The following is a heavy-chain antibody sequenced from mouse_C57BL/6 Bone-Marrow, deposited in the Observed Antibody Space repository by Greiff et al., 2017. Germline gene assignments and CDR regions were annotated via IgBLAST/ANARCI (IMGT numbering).Heavy chain of an antibody. J-gene: IGHJ2*01. CDR2: INPSTGGT. CDR3: AREWNITTVVGY. D-gene: IGHD1-1*01. CDR1: GYSFTGYY. V-gene: IGHV1-42*01. Sequence: VQLQQSGPELVKPGASVKISCKASGYSFTGYYMNWVKQSPEKSLEWIGEINPSTGGTTYNQKFKAKATLTVDKSSSTAYMQLKSLTSEDSAVYYCAREWNITTVVGYWGQGTTLTVSS.